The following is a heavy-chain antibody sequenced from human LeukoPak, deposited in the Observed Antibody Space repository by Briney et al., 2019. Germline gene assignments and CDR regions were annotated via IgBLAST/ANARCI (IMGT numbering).Heavy chain of an antibody. V-gene: IGHV3-48*03. Sequence: GGSLRLSCAASGFTFSSYEMNWVRQAPGKGLEWVSYISSSGSTIYYADSVKGRFTISRDNAKNSVYLQMNSLRAEDTAVYYCASYLKKTLDYWGQGTLVTVSS. D-gene: IGHD3-10*01. CDR3: ASYLKKTLDY. CDR2: ISSSGSTI. J-gene: IGHJ4*02. CDR1: GFTFSSYE.